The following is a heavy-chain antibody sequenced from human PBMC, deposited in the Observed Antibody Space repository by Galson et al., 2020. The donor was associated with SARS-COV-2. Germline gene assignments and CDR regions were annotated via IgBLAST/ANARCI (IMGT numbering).Heavy chain of an antibody. CDR3: ASAHGSAKSRDGHSFYYAF. V-gene: IGHV1-69*13. Sequence: SVKVSCKASRDTFSSYFISWVRQAPGQGLEWVGGIIPISGSTNYAQKFQGRVTITADASTNTGFMELSSLRSEDTAVYYCASAHGSAKSRDGHSFYYAFWGQGTLVTVSS. D-gene: IGHD3-16*01. CDR1: RDTFSSYF. CDR2: IIPISGST. J-gene: IGHJ4*02.